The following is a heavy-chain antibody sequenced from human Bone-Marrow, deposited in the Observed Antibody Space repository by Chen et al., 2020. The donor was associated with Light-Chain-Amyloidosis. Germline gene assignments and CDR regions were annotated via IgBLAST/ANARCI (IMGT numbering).Heavy chain of an antibody. J-gene: IGHJ5*02. CDR2: INLNSGDT. D-gene: IGHD3-3*01. V-gene: IGHV1-2*02. CDR1: GFTLSDYR. CDR3: ARDFWVAGFTTTNWFDP. Sequence: QGQLVQSGAAVRKPGASVEVSCKTSGFTLSDYRIHWVRQAPGQGLEWMGWINLNSGDTKYAEKFQGRVTLTRDTSTTPSYMELSGLRSDDTALYYCARDFWVAGFTTTNWFDPWGQGTLITVSS.